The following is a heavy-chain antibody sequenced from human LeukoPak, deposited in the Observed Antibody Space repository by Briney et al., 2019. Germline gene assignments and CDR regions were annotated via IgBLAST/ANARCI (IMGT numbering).Heavy chain of an antibody. Sequence: SGSLCLTCAAYGGTLSGYYWNWIRQAPGKGLEWIGEINHSGSTNYNASLKSRVTISLDKSKNQFSLKLSSVTAADTAVYYCARRPYYDILTGYYYYYYYMDVWGKGTTVTVSS. J-gene: IGHJ6*03. D-gene: IGHD3-9*01. CDR2: INHSGST. CDR1: GGTLSGYY. CDR3: ARRPYYDILTGYYYYYYYMDV. V-gene: IGHV4-34*01.